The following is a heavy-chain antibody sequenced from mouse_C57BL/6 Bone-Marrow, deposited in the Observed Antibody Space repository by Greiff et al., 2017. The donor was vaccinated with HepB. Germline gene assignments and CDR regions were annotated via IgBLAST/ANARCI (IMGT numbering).Heavy chain of an antibody. D-gene: IGHD1-1*01. Sequence: VHLVESGAELMKPGASVKLSCKATGYTFTGYWIEWVKQRPGHGLEWIGEILPGSGSTNYNEKFKGKATFTADTSSNTAYLQLSSLTTEDSAIYYCARRSSIYYGSSHWYFDVWGTGTTVTVSS. J-gene: IGHJ1*03. CDR3: ARRSSIYYGSSHWYFDV. CDR1: GYTFTGYW. V-gene: IGHV1-9*01. CDR2: ILPGSGST.